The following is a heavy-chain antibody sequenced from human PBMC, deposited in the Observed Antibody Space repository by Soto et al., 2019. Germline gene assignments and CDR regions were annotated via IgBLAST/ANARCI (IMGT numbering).Heavy chain of an antibody. J-gene: IGHJ4*02. Sequence: PVGSLRLSCAASGFTFSNFWMHWVRQAPGKGLVWVSRIDSDGSSTTYADAVKGRFTISRDNAKNTLYLQMNSLRAEDTAVYYCARDPLLYGSTFDSWGQGTLVTVSS. CDR1: GFTFSNFW. D-gene: IGHD6-19*01. CDR3: ARDPLLYGSTFDS. V-gene: IGHV3-74*01. CDR2: IDSDGSST.